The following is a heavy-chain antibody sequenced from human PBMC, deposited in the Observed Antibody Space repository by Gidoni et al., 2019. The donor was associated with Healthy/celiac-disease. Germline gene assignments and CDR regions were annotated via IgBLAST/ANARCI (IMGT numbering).Heavy chain of an antibody. CDR2: IYYRGST. Sequence: QVQLQESGPGLVKPSQTLSLPCTVSGGSISSGDYYWSWIRQPPGKGLEWIGYIYYRGSTYYNPSLKSRVTISVDTSKNQFSLKLSSVTAADTAVYYCADIVVAGGFSIDYWGQGTLVTVSS. CDR1: GGSISSGDYY. J-gene: IGHJ4*02. D-gene: IGHD2-2*01. CDR3: ADIVVAGGFSIDY. V-gene: IGHV4-30-4*01.